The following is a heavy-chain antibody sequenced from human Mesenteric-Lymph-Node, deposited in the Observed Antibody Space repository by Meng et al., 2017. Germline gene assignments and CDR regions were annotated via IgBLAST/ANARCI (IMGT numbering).Heavy chain of an antibody. D-gene: IGHD6-13*01. CDR2: ISYDGSNK. J-gene: IGHJ6*01. CDR3: ARCGLWSSSWYYYYYYYGMDV. V-gene: IGHV3-30*04. Sequence: GGSLRLSCAASGFTFSSYAMHWVRQAPGKGLEWVAVISYDGSNKYYADSVKGRFTISRDNSKNTLYLQMNSLRAEDTAVYYCARCGLWSSSWYYYYYYYGMDVWGQGNTV. CDR1: GFTFSSYA.